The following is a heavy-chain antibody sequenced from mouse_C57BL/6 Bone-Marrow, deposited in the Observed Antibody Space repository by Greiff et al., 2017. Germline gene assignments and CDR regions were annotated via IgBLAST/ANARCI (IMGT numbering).Heavy chain of an antibody. J-gene: IGHJ3*01. Sequence: VKLQQSGAELVRPGTSVKVSCKASGYAFTNYLIEWVKQRPGQSLEWIGVINPGCGGTNYNEKFKGKATLTADQSSTTAYMQLSSLTSEDSAVXFCSRDHYYGSRSWFAYWGQGTLVTVSA. D-gene: IGHD1-1*01. CDR2: INPGCGGT. V-gene: IGHV1-54*01. CDR3: SRDHYYGSRSWFAY. CDR1: GYAFTNYL.